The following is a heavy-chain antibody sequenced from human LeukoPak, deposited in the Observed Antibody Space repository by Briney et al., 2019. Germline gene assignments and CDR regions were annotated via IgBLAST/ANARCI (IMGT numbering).Heavy chain of an antibody. D-gene: IGHD3-16*01. CDR1: GYTLTDYY. CDR3: AKENIIGGIVDGEDY. CDR2: INPDSGDT. Sequence: ASVKVSCKASGYTLTDYYMHWVRQAPGQGLEWMGWINPDSGDTYYAQKFQGSITMTRDTSITTVYMELTRLTSDDTAVYYCAKENIIGGIVDGEDYWGQGTLVIVSS. J-gene: IGHJ4*02. V-gene: IGHV1-2*02.